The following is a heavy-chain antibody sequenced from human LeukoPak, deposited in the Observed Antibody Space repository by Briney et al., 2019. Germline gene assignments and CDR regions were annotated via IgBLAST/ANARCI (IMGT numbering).Heavy chain of an antibody. V-gene: IGHV3-30-3*01. CDR1: GFIFTNFP. J-gene: IGHJ4*02. CDR3: AKAIAVAALLIDY. Sequence: GGSLRLSCAASGFIFTNFPLHWVRQTPDMGLECVAIMSIDGNTKYYADSVRGRFTVSRDNSKNTVYLQMNSLRTEDTAVYYCAKAIAVAALLIDYWGQGTLVTVSS. D-gene: IGHD6-19*01. CDR2: MSIDGNTK.